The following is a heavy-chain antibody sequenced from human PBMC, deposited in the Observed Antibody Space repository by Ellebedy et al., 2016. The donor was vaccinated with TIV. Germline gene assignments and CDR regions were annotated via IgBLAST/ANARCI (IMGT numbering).Heavy chain of an antibody. CDR2: ISGSGGST. CDR1: GFTFSSYA. J-gene: IGHJ4*02. CDR3: AKGYDILTGYYLDY. D-gene: IGHD3-9*01. V-gene: IGHV3-23*01. Sequence: GESLKISCAASGFTFSSYAMSWVRQAPGKGLEWVSAISGSGGSTYYADSVKGRFTISRDNSKNTLYLQMNSLRAEDTAVYYCAKGYDILTGYYLDYWGQGTLVTVSS.